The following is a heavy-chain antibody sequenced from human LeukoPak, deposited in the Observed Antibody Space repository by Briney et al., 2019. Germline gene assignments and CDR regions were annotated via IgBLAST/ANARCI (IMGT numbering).Heavy chain of an antibody. Sequence: PGGSLRLSCAASGFTFSSYAMSWVRQAPGKGLEWVSTISGSGGSTYYADSVKGRFTISRDNSKNTLYLQMNSLRAEDTAVYYCAKDQDGWSGPFDYWGQGTLVTVSS. V-gene: IGHV3-23*01. D-gene: IGHD2-15*01. CDR2: ISGSGGST. CDR1: GFTFSSYA. CDR3: AKDQDGWSGPFDY. J-gene: IGHJ4*02.